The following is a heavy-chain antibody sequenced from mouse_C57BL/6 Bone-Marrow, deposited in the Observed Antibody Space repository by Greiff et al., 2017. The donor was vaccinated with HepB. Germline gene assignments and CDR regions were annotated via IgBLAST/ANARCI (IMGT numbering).Heavy chain of an antibody. CDR2: ISDGGSYT. CDR1: GFTFSSYA. Sequence: EVKLVESGGGLVKPGGSLKLSCAASGFTFSSYAMSWVRQTPEKRLEWVATISDGGSYTYYPDNVKGRFTISRDNAKNNLYLQMSHLKSKDTAMYYCARDLFEFDYWGQGTTLTVSS. J-gene: IGHJ2*01. CDR3: ARDLFEFDY. V-gene: IGHV5-4*01.